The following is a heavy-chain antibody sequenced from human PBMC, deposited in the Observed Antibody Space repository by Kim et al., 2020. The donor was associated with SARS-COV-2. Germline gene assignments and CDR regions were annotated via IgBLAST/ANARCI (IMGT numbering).Heavy chain of an antibody. CDR2: VSGDGLST. J-gene: IGHJ6*02. D-gene: IGHD6-13*01. CDR1: GFTFDEYA. V-gene: IGHV3-43*02. Sequence: GSLRLSCAASGFTFDEYAMHWVRQAPGKGLEWISLVSGDGLSTNYADSVKGRFTISRDNSKNSLSLQMNSLRTEDTALYYCAKNPSWQYYYYGMDVWGQGTTVIVSS. CDR3: AKNPSWQYYYYGMDV.